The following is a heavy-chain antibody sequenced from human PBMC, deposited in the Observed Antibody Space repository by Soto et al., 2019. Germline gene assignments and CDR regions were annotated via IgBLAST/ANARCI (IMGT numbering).Heavy chain of an antibody. Sequence: HPGGSLRLSCAASGFNFSSYTMHWVRRSPGKGLEWVAGIGGRSDGTHYGDSVKGRFTISRDNAKNTVFLQMNSLRVEDTAIYYCVRAREASLLPVPLLFWGQGTQVTVSS. J-gene: IGHJ1*01. V-gene: IGHV3-NL1*01. CDR1: GFNFSSYT. CDR3: VRAREASLLPVPLLF. CDR2: IGGRSDGT. D-gene: IGHD2-21*02.